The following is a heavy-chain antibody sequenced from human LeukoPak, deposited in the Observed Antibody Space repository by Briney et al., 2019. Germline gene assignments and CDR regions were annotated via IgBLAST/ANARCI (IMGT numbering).Heavy chain of an antibody. CDR2: INHSGST. D-gene: IGHD2-21*01. Sequence: SETLSLTCAVYGGSFSGYYWSWIRQPPGKGLEWIGEINHSGSTSYNPSLKSRVTISVDTSKNQFSLKLSSVTAADTAVYYCARFGGDNWFDPWGQGTLVTVSS. CDR3: ARFGGDNWFDP. V-gene: IGHV4-34*01. J-gene: IGHJ5*02. CDR1: GGSFSGYY.